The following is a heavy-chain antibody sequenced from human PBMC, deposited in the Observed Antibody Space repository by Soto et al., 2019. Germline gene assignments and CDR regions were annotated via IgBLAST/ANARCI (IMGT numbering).Heavy chain of an antibody. CDR3: ARDWEWLLNGFDY. CDR1: GFTFSSYG. Sequence: GGSLRLSCAASGFTFSSYGMHWVRQAPGKGLEWVAVIWYDGSNKYYADSVKGRFTISRDNSKNTRYLQMNSLRAEETAVYYCARDWEWLLNGFDYWGQGTLVTVSS. D-gene: IGHD5-18*01. V-gene: IGHV3-33*01. CDR2: IWYDGSNK. J-gene: IGHJ4*02.